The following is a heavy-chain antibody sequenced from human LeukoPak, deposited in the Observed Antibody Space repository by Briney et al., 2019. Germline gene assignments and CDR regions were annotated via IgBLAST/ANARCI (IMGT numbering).Heavy chain of an antibody. D-gene: IGHD3-10*01. CDR1: GGSISSGGYS. CDR3: ARHREAFGTVVRGVYYYGMDV. J-gene: IGHJ6*02. V-gene: IGHV4-30-2*01. CDR2: IYHSGST. Sequence: SETLSLTCAVSGGSISSGGYSWSWVRQPPGKGLEWIGYIYHSGSTYYNPSLKSRVTISVDTSKNQFSLKLSSVTAADTAVYYCARHREAFGTVVRGVYYYGMDVWGQGTTVTVSS.